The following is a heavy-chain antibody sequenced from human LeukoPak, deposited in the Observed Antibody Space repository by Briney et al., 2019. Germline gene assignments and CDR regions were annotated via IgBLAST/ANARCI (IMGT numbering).Heavy chain of an antibody. J-gene: IGHJ4*02. V-gene: IGHV4-4*02. CDR1: GSSISISKW. CDR3: ASRLYSSARNFDY. Sequence: PSETLSLTCAVSGSSISISKWWSWVRQPPGMGLEWIGEIYHSGSSNYNPSLKSRVTISVDKSNNQFSLKLSSVSAADTAVYYCASRLYSSARNFDYWGQGALVTVSS. CDR2: IYHSGSS. D-gene: IGHD6-19*01.